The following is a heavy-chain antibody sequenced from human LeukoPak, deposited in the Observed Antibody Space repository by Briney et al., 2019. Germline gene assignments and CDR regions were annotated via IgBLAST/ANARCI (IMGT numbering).Heavy chain of an antibody. CDR2: IYWDDDK. V-gene: IGHV2-5*02. D-gene: IGHD2-2*01. CDR1: GFSLTTGGVG. J-gene: IGHJ5*02. CDR3: AHTPSPRVVLAPNWFDP. Sequence: SGPTLVKPTQTLTLTCSFSGFSLTTGGVGVGWIRQPPGKALQWLALIYWDDDKRYTPSLRSRLTITKDTSKNQVVLTMTNMDPVDTATYYCAHTPSPRVVLAPNWFDPWGQGTLVTVSS.